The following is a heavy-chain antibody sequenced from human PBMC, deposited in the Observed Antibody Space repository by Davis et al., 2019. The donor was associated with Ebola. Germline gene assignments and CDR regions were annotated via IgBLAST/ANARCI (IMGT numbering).Heavy chain of an antibody. CDR2: INPNFGGK. V-gene: IGHV1-2*06. J-gene: IGHJ4*02. D-gene: IGHD6-19*01. Sequence: ASVKVSCKASGYSFAAHYIHWVRQAPGQGLEWMGRINPNFGGKIYAQKFQDRVTLTIDTSINTAYMELDRLRSDDTALYYCARGAQWLGMPFDYWGQGTLVTVSS. CDR3: ARGAQWLGMPFDY. CDR1: GYSFAAHY.